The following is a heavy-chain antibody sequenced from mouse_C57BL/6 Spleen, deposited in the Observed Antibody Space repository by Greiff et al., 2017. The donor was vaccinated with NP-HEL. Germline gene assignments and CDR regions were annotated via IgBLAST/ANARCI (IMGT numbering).Heavy chain of an antibody. D-gene: IGHD2-3*01. J-gene: IGHJ3*01. CDR1: GYSFTGYY. V-gene: IGHV1-42*01. Sequence: VQLQQSGPELVKPGASVKISCKASGYSFTGYYMNWVKQSPEKSLEWIGEINPSTGGTTYNQKFKAKATLTVDKSSSTAYMQLKSLTSEDSAVYYCARSVDGYPAYWGQGTLVTVSA. CDR2: INPSTGGT. CDR3: ARSVDGYPAY.